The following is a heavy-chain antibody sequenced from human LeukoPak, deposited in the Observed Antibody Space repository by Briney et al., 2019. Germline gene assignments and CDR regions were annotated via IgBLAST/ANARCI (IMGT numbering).Heavy chain of an antibody. V-gene: IGHV3-23*01. CDR1: GFTFSSYA. J-gene: IGHJ3*02. CDR3: AKVFGYCSSTSCYIAPNDAFDI. Sequence: GGSLRLSCAASGFTFSSYAMRWVRQAPGKGLEWVSAISGSGGSTYYADSVKGRFTISRDNSKNTLYLQMNSLRAEDTAVYYCAKVFGYCSSTSCYIAPNDAFDIWGQGTMVTVSS. CDR2: ISGSGGST. D-gene: IGHD2-2*02.